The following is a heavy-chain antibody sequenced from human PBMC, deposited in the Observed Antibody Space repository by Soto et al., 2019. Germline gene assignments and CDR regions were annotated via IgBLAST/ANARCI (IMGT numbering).Heavy chain of an antibody. CDR3: ARDPLWSYYDSGGLPSDY. V-gene: IGHV1-69*06. CDR2: IIPIFGTA. CDR1: GGTFGSYA. J-gene: IGHJ4*02. D-gene: IGHD3-22*01. Sequence: GASVKVSCKASGGTFGSYAISWVRQAPGQGLEWMGGIIPIFGTANYAQKFQGRVTITADKSTSTAYMELSSLRSEDTAVYYCARDPLWSYYDSGGLPSDYWGQGTLVTVSS.